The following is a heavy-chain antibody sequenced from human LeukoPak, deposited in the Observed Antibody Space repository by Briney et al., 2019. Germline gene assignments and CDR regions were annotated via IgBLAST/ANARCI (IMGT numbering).Heavy chain of an antibody. Sequence: PSETLSLTCAVYGGSFSGYYWSWIRQPPGKGLEWIGEINHSGSTNYNPSLKSRVTISVDTCKNQFSLKLSSVTAADTAVYYCARDSYCSGGSCYGPSAFDIWGQGTMVTVSS. V-gene: IGHV4-34*01. D-gene: IGHD2-15*01. J-gene: IGHJ3*02. CDR3: ARDSYCSGGSCYGPSAFDI. CDR2: INHSGST. CDR1: GGSFSGYY.